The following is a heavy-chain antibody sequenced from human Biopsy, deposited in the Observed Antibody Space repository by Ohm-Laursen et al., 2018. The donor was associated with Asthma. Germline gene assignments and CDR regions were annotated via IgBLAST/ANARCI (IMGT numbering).Heavy chain of an antibody. V-gene: IGHV4-39*02. Sequence: PSQTLSLTCPVSADSISSNNFYWGWIRQPPGKGLEWIATISYTGSTYYNPSLKSRVTISVDTSKNQFSLKLSSVTAADTAVYYCARDLSFYDSSGYYRRWFDPWGQGTLVTVSS. CDR3: ARDLSFYDSSGYYRRWFDP. CDR1: ADSISSNNFY. J-gene: IGHJ5*02. D-gene: IGHD3-22*01. CDR2: ISYTGST.